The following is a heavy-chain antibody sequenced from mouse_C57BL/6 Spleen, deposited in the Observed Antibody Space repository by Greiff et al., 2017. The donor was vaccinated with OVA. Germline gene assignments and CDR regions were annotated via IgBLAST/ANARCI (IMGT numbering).Heavy chain of an antibody. D-gene: IGHD2-1*01. CDR2: IDPENGDT. V-gene: IGHV14-4*01. J-gene: IGHJ2*01. CDR1: GFNIKDDY. Sequence: EVKLVESGAELVRPGASVKLSCTASGFNIKDDYMHWVKQRPEQGLEWIGWIDPENGDTEYASKFQGKATITADTSSNTAYLQLSSLTSEDTAVYYCTRGNYDYWGQGTTLTVSS. CDR3: TRGNYDY.